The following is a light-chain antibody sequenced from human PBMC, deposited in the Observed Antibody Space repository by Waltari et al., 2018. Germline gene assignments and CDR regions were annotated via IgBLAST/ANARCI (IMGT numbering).Light chain of an antibody. CDR3: HQRSKWPLT. Sequence: EIVLTQSPATLSLSPGERATLSCRASQNIDSYLAWYQLKPGQVPRLLIYDASNRATGIPARFSGSGSGADFTRIISSLEPEDFAVYYCHQRSKWPLTFGGGTKVEIK. V-gene: IGKV3-11*01. CDR1: QNIDSY. CDR2: DAS. J-gene: IGKJ4*01.